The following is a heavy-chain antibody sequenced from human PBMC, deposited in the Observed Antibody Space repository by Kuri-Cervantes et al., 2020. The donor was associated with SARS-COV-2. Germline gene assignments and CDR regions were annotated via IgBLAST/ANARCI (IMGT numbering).Heavy chain of an antibody. V-gene: IGHV4-39*01. CDR1: GGSISSYY. CDR2: IYYSGRT. CDR3: AKPSGNYHDAFDI. Sequence: ESLKISCTVSGGSISSYYWGWIRQPPGKGLEWIGNIYYSGRTYYSPSLKSRVTISVDTSKNQFSLKLSSVTAADTAVYYCAKPSGNYHDAFDIWGQGPMVTVSS. D-gene: IGHD1-26*01. J-gene: IGHJ3*02.